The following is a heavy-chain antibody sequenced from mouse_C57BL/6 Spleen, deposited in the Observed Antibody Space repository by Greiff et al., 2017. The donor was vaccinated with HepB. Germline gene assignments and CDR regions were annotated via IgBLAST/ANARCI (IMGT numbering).Heavy chain of an antibody. Sequence: QVQLQQPGAELVRPGSSVKLSCKASGYTFTSYWMDWVKQRPGQGLEWIGNIYPSDSETHYNQKFKDKATLTVDKSSSTAYMQLSSLTSEDSAVYYCAAYYRTTREIFFAYWGQGTLVTVSA. D-gene: IGHD2-12*01. CDR2: IYPSDSET. J-gene: IGHJ3*01. CDR1: GYTFTSYW. CDR3: AAYYRTTREIFFAY. V-gene: IGHV1-61*01.